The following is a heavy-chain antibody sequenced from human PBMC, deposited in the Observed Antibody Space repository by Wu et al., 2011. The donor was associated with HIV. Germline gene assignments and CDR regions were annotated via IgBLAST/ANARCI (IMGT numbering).Heavy chain of an antibody. CDR1: GYTFSNYY. V-gene: IGHV1-46*01. CDR2: INPSGGRT. CDR3: ARDLSGRYFDY. Sequence: QVQMVQSGAEVTKPGASVKVSCKATGYTFSNYYIYWMRQAPGQGLEWMGIINPSGGRTSLAQRLQGRVTMTADTSTSTAYMELRSLRSDDTAVYYCARDLSGRYFDYWGQGTLVTVSS. J-gene: IGHJ4*02. D-gene: IGHD1-26*01.